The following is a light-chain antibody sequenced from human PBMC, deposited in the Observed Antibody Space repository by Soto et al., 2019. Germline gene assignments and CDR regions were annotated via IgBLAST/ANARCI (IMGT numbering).Light chain of an antibody. CDR3: CSYAGSYTHV. CDR1: SSDVGGYNY. V-gene: IGLV2-11*01. Sequence: QSVLTQHRSVSGSPGQSVTISCAGTSSDVGGYNYVSWYQQHPGKAPKLMIYDVSKRPSGVPDRFSGSKSGNTASLTISGLQAEDEADYYCCSYAGSYTHVFGTGTKVTVL. CDR2: DVS. J-gene: IGLJ1*01.